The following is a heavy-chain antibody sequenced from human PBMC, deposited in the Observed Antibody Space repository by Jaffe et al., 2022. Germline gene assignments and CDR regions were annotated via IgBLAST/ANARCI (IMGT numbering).Heavy chain of an antibody. CDR1: GFTFSSYW. CDR3: ARDMYTSGGDWFDP. V-gene: IGHV3-74*01. CDR2: INGDGTVT. D-gene: IGHD6-19*01. J-gene: IGHJ5*02. Sequence: EVQLVESGGGLVQPGGSLRLSCAASGFTFSSYWMHWVRQAPGKGLVWVSRINGDGTVTNYADSVKGRFTISRDNAKNTLYLQINSLRAEDTAVYYCARDMYTSGGDWFDPWGQGTLVIVSS.